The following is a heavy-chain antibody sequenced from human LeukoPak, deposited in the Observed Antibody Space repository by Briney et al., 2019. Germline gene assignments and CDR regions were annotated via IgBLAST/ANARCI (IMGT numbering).Heavy chain of an antibody. CDR2: IGSTSTDK. D-gene: IGHD3-22*01. V-gene: IGHV3-21*04. CDR3: AKDGSVRSSGYYLITPRGLDY. Sequence: GGSLRLSCAASGFDFSTSTMNWVRQAPGKGLEWISSIGSTSTDKYYIDSVRGRFTISRDNVKNSLYLQMDSLRAEDTALYYCAKDGSVRSSGYYLITPRGLDYWGQGTLVTVSS. CDR1: GFDFSTST. J-gene: IGHJ4*02.